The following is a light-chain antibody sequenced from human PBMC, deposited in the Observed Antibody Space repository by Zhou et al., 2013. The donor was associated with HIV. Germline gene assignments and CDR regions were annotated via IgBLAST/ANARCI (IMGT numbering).Light chain of an antibody. CDR2: GAS. CDR1: QSVFSN. J-gene: IGKJ2*01. CDR3: QQYDDSPPSYT. V-gene: IGKV3-15*01. Sequence: EIVMTQSPATLSVSPGESATLSCRASQSVFSNVAWYQQKAGQAPRLVIYGASTRAAGIPDRFSGSGSGTDFTLTISRVQPEDFAMYYCQQYDDSPPSYTFGQGTKLDI.